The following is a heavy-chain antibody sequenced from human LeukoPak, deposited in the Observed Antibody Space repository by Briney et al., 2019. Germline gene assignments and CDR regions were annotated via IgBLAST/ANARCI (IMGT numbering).Heavy chain of an antibody. D-gene: IGHD2-2*01. CDR3: AKLGYCSSTSWYGWDMDV. CDR2: ISYDGSNK. J-gene: IGHJ6*04. CDR1: GFTFSSYG. V-gene: IGHV3-30*18. Sequence: PGRSLRLSCAASGFTFSSYGMHWVRQAPGKGLEWVAVISYDGSNKYYADSVKGRFTISRDNSMNTLYLQMNSLRAEDTAVYYCAKLGYCSSTSWYGWDMDVWGKGTMVTVSS.